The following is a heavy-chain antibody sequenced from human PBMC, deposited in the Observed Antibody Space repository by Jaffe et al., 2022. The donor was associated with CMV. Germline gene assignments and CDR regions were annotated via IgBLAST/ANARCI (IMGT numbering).Heavy chain of an antibody. CDR3: AKAFRPRGYYDSSGYPPFDY. D-gene: IGHD3-22*01. CDR1: GFTFSSYA. Sequence: EVQLVESGGGLVQPGGSLRLSCAASGFTFSSYAMSWVRQAPGKGLEWVSAISGSGGSTYYADSVKGRFTISRDNSKNTLYLQMNSLRAEDTAVYYCAKAFRPRGYYDSSGYPPFDYWGQGTLVTVSS. CDR2: ISGSGGST. V-gene: IGHV3-23*04. J-gene: IGHJ4*02.